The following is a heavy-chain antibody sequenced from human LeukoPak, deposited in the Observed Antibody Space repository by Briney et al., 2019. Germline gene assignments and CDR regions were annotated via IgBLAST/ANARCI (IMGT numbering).Heavy chain of an antibody. V-gene: IGHV3-64D*06. CDR1: GFTFSSYA. J-gene: IGHJ5*02. D-gene: IGHD2/OR15-2a*01. CDR3: AIQRIVQNWFDP. CDR2: ISSNGGST. Sequence: GGSLRLSCSASGFTFSSYAMHWVRQAPGKGLEYVSAISSNGGSTYYADSVKGRFTISRDNSKNTPYLQMSSLRAEDTAVYYCAIQRIVQNWFDPWGQGTLVTVSS.